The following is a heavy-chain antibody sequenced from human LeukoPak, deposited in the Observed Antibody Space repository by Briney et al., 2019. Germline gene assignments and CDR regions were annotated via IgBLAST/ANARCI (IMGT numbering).Heavy chain of an antibody. Sequence: GGSLRLSCAASGFTFSSYEMNWVRQAPGKGLEWVAGISWNSGTINYVDSVKGRFTISRDNAKNSLYLQMNSLRVEDTAFYYCAKEDEYCYRSNCQNYFDTWGQGTLVAVSS. J-gene: IGHJ4*02. D-gene: IGHD2/OR15-2a*01. CDR3: AKEDEYCYRSNCQNYFDT. CDR1: GFTFSSYE. CDR2: ISWNSGTI. V-gene: IGHV3-9*01.